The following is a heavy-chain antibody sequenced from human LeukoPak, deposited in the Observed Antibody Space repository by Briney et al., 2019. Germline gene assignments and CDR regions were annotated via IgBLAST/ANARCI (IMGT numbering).Heavy chain of an antibody. Sequence: PGGSLRLSCEGSAFIFSGHWMNWVRQTPGKGLEWVSAISGSGGSTYYADSVKGRFTISRDNSKNTLYLQVNSLRAEDTAVYYCAPHPGYYDSSGYYFSYYFDYWGQGTLVTVSS. D-gene: IGHD3-22*01. J-gene: IGHJ4*02. V-gene: IGHV3-23*01. CDR2: ISGSGGST. CDR3: APHPGYYDSSGYYFSYYFDY. CDR1: AFIFSGHW.